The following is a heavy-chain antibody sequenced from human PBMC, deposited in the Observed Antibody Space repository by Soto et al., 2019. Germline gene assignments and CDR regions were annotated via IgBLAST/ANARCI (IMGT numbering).Heavy chain of an antibody. CDR3: AREVITIFGVVINGIHDAFDI. CDR2: IYYSGST. D-gene: IGHD3-3*01. V-gene: IGHV4-30-4*01. J-gene: IGHJ3*02. Sequence: SETLSLTCTVSGGSISSGDYYWSWIRQPPGKGLEWIGYIYYSGSTYYNPSLKSRVTISVDTSKNQFSLKLSSVTAADTAVYYCAREVITIFGVVINGIHDAFDIWGQGTMVTVSS. CDR1: GGSISSGDYY.